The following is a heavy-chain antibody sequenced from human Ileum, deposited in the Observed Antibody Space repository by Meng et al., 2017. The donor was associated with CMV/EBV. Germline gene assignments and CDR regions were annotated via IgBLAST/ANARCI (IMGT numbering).Heavy chain of an antibody. CDR1: QFIFSTYD. CDR3: ATDPNWGTL. Sequence: LVGSGGGLVKPGGPLGLSCAVSQFIFSTYDMNWVRQAPGKGLEWVASIGRSGTDIAYADSVEGRFTISRDIPKNALYLQMNSLRAEDTAVYYCATDPNWGTLWGQGALVTVSS. CDR2: IGRSGTDI. D-gene: IGHD7-27*01. V-gene: IGHV3-21*02. J-gene: IGHJ4*02.